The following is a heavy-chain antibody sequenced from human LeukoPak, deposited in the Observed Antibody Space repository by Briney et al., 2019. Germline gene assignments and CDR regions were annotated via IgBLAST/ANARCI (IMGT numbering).Heavy chain of an antibody. CDR3: ARDDCSSTSCCRLGYYYYGMDV. Sequence: PGGSLRLSCAASGFTFSSYWMSWVRQAPGKGLEWVANIKQDGSEKYYVDSVKGRFTISRDNAKNSLYLQMNSLRAEDTAVYYCARDDCSSTSCCRLGYYYYGMDVWGQGTTVTVSS. V-gene: IGHV3-7*01. CDR1: GFTFSSYW. J-gene: IGHJ6*02. CDR2: IKQDGSEK. D-gene: IGHD2-2*01.